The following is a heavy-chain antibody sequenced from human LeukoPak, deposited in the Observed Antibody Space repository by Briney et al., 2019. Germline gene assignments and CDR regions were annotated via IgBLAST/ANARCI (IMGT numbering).Heavy chain of an antibody. CDR2: INPNSGGT. Sequence: ASVKVSCKASGYTFTSYDINWVRQAPGQGLEWMGWINPNSGGTNYAQKFQGRVTMTRDTSISTAYMELSRLRSDDTAVYYCARRIPLYCSGGSCYPFPFDYWGQGTLVTVSS. V-gene: IGHV1-2*02. D-gene: IGHD2-15*01. CDR1: GYTFTSYD. J-gene: IGHJ4*02. CDR3: ARRIPLYCSGGSCYPFPFDY.